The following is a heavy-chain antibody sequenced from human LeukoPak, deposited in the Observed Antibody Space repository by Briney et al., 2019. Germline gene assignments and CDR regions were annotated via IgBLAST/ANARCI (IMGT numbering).Heavy chain of an antibody. J-gene: IGHJ4*02. Sequence: GGSLRLSCAASGFTFSSYGMSWVRQAPGKGLEWVSGISGSGGSTNYADSVKGRFTISRDNSKNTLYLQMNSLRAEDTAIYYCATSPGELEFDYWGQGTLVTVSS. CDR3: ATSPGELEFDY. CDR2: ISGSGGST. V-gene: IGHV3-23*01. CDR1: GFTFSSYG. D-gene: IGHD1-1*01.